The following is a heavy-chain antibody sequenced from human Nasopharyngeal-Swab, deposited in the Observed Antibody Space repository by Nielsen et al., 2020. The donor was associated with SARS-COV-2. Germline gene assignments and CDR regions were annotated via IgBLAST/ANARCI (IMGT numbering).Heavy chain of an antibody. V-gene: IGHV4-31*03. Sequence: SETLSLTCTVSGGSISSGDYYWSWIRQHPGKGLEWIGYIYYSGSTYYNPSLKSRVTISVDTSKNQFSLKLSSVTAADTAVYYCARGNDDSSGYYTLGYWGQGTLVTVSS. J-gene: IGHJ4*02. D-gene: IGHD3-22*01. CDR2: IYYSGST. CDR3: ARGNDDSSGYYTLGY. CDR1: GGSISSGDYY.